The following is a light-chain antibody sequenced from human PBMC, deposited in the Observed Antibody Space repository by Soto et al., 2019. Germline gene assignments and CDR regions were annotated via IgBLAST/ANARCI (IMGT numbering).Light chain of an antibody. J-gene: IGKJ5*01. Sequence: EIVLTQSPATLSLSPGERATLSCRASQSVSNYLAWYQQKPGQAPRLLIYDVSSRATGIPARFSGSGSGTDLTLTISSLQSEDFAVYYCQQYNTWRSISFGQGTRLEIK. V-gene: IGKV3-11*01. CDR2: DVS. CDR3: QQYNTWRSIS. CDR1: QSVSNY.